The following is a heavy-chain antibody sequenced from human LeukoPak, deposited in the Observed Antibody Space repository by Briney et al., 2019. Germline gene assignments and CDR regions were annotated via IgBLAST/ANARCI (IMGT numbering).Heavy chain of an antibody. Sequence: SETLSLTCAVYGGSFSGYYWSWIRQPPGKGLEWIGEINHSGSTNYNPSLKSRVTISVDTSKNQFSLKLSSVTAADTAVYYCARSAKGYDFWSGYLNWFDPWGQGTLVTVSS. D-gene: IGHD3-3*01. CDR2: INHSGST. J-gene: IGHJ5*02. V-gene: IGHV4-34*01. CDR3: ARSAKGYDFWSGYLNWFDP. CDR1: GGSFSGYY.